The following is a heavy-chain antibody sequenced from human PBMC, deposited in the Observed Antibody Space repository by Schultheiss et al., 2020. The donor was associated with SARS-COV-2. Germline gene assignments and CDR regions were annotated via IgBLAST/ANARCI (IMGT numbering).Heavy chain of an antibody. J-gene: IGHJ6*02. CDR1: GFTFDDYA. CDR3: ARDNTYYGPMDV. V-gene: IGHV3-9*01. CDR2: ISWNSGSI. Sequence: GGSLRLSCAASGFTFDDYAMHWVRQAPGKGLEWVSGISWNSGSIGYADSVKGRFTISRDNAKNSVYLQMNSLRAEDTAVYYCARDNTYYGPMDVWGQGTTVTVSS. D-gene: IGHD3-10*01.